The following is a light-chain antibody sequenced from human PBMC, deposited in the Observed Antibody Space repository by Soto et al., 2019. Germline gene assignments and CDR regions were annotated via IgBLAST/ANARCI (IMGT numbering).Light chain of an antibody. V-gene: IGKV1-5*03. Sequence: DIQMTQSPSTLSASVGDRVTITCRASQSVSSWLAWYRQKPGKAPKLLIYKASSLESGVSSRFSGSGSGTEFTLTISSLQPDDFATYYCQQYNTYPYTFGQGTKLEIK. CDR3: QQYNTYPYT. J-gene: IGKJ2*01. CDR1: QSVSSW. CDR2: KAS.